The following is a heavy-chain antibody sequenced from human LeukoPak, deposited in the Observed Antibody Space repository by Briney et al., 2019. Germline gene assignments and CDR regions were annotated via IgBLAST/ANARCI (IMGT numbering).Heavy chain of an antibody. Sequence: PGGSLRLSCAASGFTFSSYGMHWVRQAPGKGLEWVAVISYDGSNKHYADSVKGRFTISRDNSKNTLYLQMNSLRAEDTAVYYCAKGGEQLDYWGQGTLVTVSS. CDR3: AKGGEQLDY. CDR1: GFTFSSYG. CDR2: ISYDGSNK. V-gene: IGHV3-30*18. D-gene: IGHD1-26*01. J-gene: IGHJ4*02.